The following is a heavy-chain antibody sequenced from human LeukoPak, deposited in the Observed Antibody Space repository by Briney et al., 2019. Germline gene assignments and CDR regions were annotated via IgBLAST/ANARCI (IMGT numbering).Heavy chain of an antibody. CDR1: GFTFSSYA. D-gene: IGHD2-2*01. J-gene: IGHJ4*02. CDR3: VKEGVDCSSTSCYVDY. V-gene: IGHV3-23*01. Sequence: PGGSLRLSCAASGFTFSSYAMSWVRQAPGKGLEWVSAISGSGGSAYYADSVKGRFTISRGNSKNTLYLQMNSLRAEDTAIYYCVKEGVDCSSTSCYVDYWGQGILVTVSS. CDR2: ISGSGGSA.